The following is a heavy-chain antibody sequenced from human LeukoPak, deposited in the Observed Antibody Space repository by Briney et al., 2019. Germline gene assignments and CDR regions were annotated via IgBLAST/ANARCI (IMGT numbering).Heavy chain of an antibody. D-gene: IGHD3-9*01. Sequence: GGSLRLSCAASGFTFSSYSMNWVRQAPGKGLEWVSSISSSSSYYGDPVKGRFTISRDNSKNTLYLQMNSLGAEDTAVYYCAKDPGLRYFDWLLFDYWGQGTLVTVSS. V-gene: IGHV3-21*04. CDR3: AKDPGLRYFDWLLFDY. CDR1: GFTFSSYS. J-gene: IGHJ4*02. CDR2: ISSSSS.